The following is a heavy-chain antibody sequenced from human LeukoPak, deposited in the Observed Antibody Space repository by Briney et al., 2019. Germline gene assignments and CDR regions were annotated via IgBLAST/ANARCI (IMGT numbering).Heavy chain of an antibody. J-gene: IGHJ4*02. D-gene: IGHD3-10*01. V-gene: IGHV3-53*01. CDR2: LYTGGDT. CDR3: ARGPGSRGIFDY. CDR1: GFTFSSYA. Sequence: GGSLRLSCAASGFTFSSYAMSWVRQAPGKGLECVSFLYTGGDTYYADSVKGRFTISRDNSKNTLYLQMNGLRAEDTAVYYCARGPGSRGIFDYWGQGTLVTVSS.